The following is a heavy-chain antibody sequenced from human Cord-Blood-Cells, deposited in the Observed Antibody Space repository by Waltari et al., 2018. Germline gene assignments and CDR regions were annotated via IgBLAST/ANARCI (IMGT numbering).Heavy chain of an antibody. CDR1: GYTVASYA. V-gene: IGHV1-3*01. J-gene: IGHJ4*02. D-gene: IGHD3-9*01. CDR3: ASGGPEVRYFDWSSSPLDY. CDR2: NNAGNGNT. Sequence: QVQLVQSGAEATKPGAPVKVSCKASGYTVASYAMHWVRQAPGQRLEWMGWNNAGNGNTEYSQTFQARVTITREPSASTAYMELSSLRSEDAAVYSRASGGPEVRYFDWSSSPLDYGAQGTLVPV.